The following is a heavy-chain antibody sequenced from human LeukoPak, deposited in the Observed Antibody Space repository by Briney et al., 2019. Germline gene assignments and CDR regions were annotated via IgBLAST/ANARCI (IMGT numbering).Heavy chain of an antibody. CDR1: GYTFTSYD. Sequence: GASVKVSCKASGYTFTSYDINWVRQATGQGLEWMGWMNPNSGNTGYAQKFQGRVTITRNTSISTAYMELSSLRSEDTAVYYCAKYLAITIFGVAAYFDYWGQGTLVTVSS. CDR3: AKYLAITIFGVAAYFDY. V-gene: IGHV1-8*03. D-gene: IGHD3-3*01. J-gene: IGHJ4*02. CDR2: MNPNSGNT.